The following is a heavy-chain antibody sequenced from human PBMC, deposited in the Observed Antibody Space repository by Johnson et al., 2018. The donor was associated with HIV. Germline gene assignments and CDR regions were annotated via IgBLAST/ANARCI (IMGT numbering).Heavy chain of an antibody. CDR2: INTDGSAT. CDR3: TTDLIRRYYGSGLRDAFDI. D-gene: IGHD3-10*01. Sequence: EVQLVESGGGVVQPGRSLRLSCAASGFTFSSYWMHWVRQPPGKGLVWVSRINTDGSATTYADSVRGRFTISRDNAKNTLYLQMNSLKTEDTAVYYCTTDLIRRYYGSGLRDAFDIWGQGTMVTVSS. V-gene: IGHV3-74*01. J-gene: IGHJ3*02. CDR1: GFTFSSYW.